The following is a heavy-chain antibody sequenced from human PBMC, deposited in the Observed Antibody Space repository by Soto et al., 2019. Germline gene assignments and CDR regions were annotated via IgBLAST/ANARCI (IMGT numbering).Heavy chain of an antibody. D-gene: IGHD5-12*01. Sequence: GGSLRLSCAASGFTFSSYWMSWVRQAPGKGLEWVANIKQDGSEKYYVDSVKGRFTISRDNAKNSLYLQMNSLRAEDTAVYYCAGVVYAVDSGYDYDDAFDIWGQGTMVTVSS. CDR1: GFTFSSYW. CDR3: AGVVYAVDSGYDYDDAFDI. V-gene: IGHV3-7*01. J-gene: IGHJ3*02. CDR2: IKQDGSEK.